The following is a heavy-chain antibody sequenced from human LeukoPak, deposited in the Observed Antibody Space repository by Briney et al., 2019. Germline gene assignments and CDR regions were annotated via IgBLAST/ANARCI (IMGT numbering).Heavy chain of an antibody. CDR1: GFTVSSNY. CDR3: ARSSRDVDAFDI. J-gene: IGHJ3*02. D-gene: IGHD5-24*01. CDR2: IYSGGST. V-gene: IGHV3-66*02. Sequence: GGSLRLSCAASGFTVSSNYMNWVRQAPGKGPEWVSVIYSGGSTYYADSVKGRFTISRDNSKNTLYVQMNSLRAEDTAVYYCARSSRDVDAFDIWGQGTMVTVSS.